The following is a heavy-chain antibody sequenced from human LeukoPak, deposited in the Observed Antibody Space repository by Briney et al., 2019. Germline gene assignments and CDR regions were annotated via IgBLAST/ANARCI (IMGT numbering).Heavy chain of an antibody. CDR3: SRHFDRTDS. CDR2: IRSKAYGGTT. CDR1: GFTFGDYA. Sequence: GGSLRLSCTTSGFTFGDYAMSWVRQAPGKGLEWVGFIRSKAYGGTTEYAASVQGRFTISRDDSKSIAYLQMNSLKTEDTALYFCSRHFDRTDSWGQGTLVTASS. D-gene: IGHD1-14*01. J-gene: IGHJ4*02. V-gene: IGHV3-49*04.